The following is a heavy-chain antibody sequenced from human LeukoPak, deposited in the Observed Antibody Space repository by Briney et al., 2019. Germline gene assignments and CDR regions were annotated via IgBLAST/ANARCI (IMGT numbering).Heavy chain of an antibody. CDR2: MNPNSGNT. CDR3: ARLDITMVRGVIISDYYYGMDV. D-gene: IGHD3-10*01. CDR1: GYTFTSYD. J-gene: IGHJ6*02. Sequence: ASVKVSCKASGYTFTSYDINWARQATGQGLEWMGWMNPNSGNTGYAQKFQGRVTMTRNTSISTAYMELSSLRSEDTAVYYRARLDITMVRGVIISDYYYGMDVWGQGTTVTVSS. V-gene: IGHV1-8*01.